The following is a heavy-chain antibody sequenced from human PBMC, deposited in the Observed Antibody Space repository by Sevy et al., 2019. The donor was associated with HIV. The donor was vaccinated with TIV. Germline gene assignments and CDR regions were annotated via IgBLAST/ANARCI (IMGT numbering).Heavy chain of an antibody. CDR3: ARVGVSYCTDDCYHRFDY. V-gene: IGHV3-30*09. D-gene: IGHD2-21*02. Sequence: GGSLRLSCAASGFTFSSYALLWVRQAPGKGLEWVSLISYDGSKKYYSDSVKGRFVISRDESKTTLFLQMNSLRTEDTAIYYCARVGVSYCTDDCYHRFDYWGRGTLVTVSS. CDR2: ISYDGSKK. CDR1: GFTFSSYA. J-gene: IGHJ4*02.